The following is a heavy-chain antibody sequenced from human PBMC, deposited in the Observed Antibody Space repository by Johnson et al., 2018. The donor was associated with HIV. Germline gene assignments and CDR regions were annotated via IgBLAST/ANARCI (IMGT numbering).Heavy chain of an antibody. Sequence: VQLVESGGGVVQPGGSLRLSCVGSGFTFSDYYMSWVRQAPGKGLEWIAYISGGSTYYADSVKGRFTISRDNSKNTLYLQMNSLRAEDTAVYYCARARDWNYGDIWGQGTMVTVSS. J-gene: IGHJ3*02. CDR1: GFTFSDYY. D-gene: IGHD1-7*01. V-gene: IGHV3-66*02. CDR3: ARARDWNYGDI. CDR2: ISGGST.